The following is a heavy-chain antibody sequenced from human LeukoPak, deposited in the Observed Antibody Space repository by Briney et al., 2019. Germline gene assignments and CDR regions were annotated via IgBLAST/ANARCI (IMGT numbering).Heavy chain of an antibody. J-gene: IGHJ6*02. CDR1: GGSISSGDYY. Sequence: SETLSLTCTVSGGSISSGDYYWSWIRQPPGEGLEWIGYIYYSGSTYYNPSLKSRVTISVDTSKNQFSLKLSSVTAADTAVYYCARLSWQLGPHYYYYYGMDVWGQGTTVTVSS. V-gene: IGHV4-30-4*01. D-gene: IGHD6-13*01. CDR3: ARLSWQLGPHYYYYYGMDV. CDR2: IYYSGST.